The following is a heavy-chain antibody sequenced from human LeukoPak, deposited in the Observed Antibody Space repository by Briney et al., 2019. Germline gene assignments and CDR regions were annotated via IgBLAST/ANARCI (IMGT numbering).Heavy chain of an antibody. CDR1: GDSICLFY. J-gene: IGHJ5*02. D-gene: IGHD5-18*01. Sequence: PPETLSLTCIVSGDSICLFYSSWIRAPPRKGLEWVGHIHYSGRTNYNRSLKSRVTMSLDTSKNHFSLKLRSVTAADTAVYYCARVSPDTATDYGWFDPWGQGSLVTVSS. CDR3: ARVSPDTATDYGWFDP. CDR2: IHYSGRT. V-gene: IGHV4-59*01.